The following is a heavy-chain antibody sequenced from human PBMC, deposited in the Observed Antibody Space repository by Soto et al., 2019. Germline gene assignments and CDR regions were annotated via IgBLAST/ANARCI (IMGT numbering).Heavy chain of an antibody. J-gene: IGHJ4*02. CDR1: GFTFSTYA. CDR2: ISANGQGI. CDR3: AKDRNYPRDQFHY. D-gene: IGHD1-7*01. Sequence: VGSLRLSCAASGFTFSTYALSWVRQAPGKGLEWVSAISANGQGIYYADSVRGRFTISRDNSKNTIFLHMDSLRAEDTAVYYCAKDRNYPRDQFHYWGQGTMVTVSS. V-gene: IGHV3-23*01.